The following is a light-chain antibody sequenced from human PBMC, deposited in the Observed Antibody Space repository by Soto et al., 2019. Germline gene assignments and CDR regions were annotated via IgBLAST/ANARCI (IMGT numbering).Light chain of an antibody. CDR3: QSYDRSLSGYV. J-gene: IGLJ1*01. Sequence: QSVLTQPPSVSGAPGQRIIISCTGSSSNIGADYDVHWYKQLPGAAPKLLIYGNANRPSGVPDRISGSKSGTSASLAITGLQAEDEADYYCQSYDRSLSGYVFGTGTKLTVL. CDR2: GNA. V-gene: IGLV1-40*01. CDR1: SSNIGADYD.